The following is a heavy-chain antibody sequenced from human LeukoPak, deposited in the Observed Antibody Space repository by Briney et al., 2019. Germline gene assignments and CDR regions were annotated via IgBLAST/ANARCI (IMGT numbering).Heavy chain of an antibody. J-gene: IGHJ4*02. CDR3: AREGAPYSSSWYVDY. V-gene: IGHV3-33*01. Sequence: GGSLRPSWARSGLTFSTYAMPGARRPPAKGLEWGAVIWYDGSNKYYADSVKGRFTISRDNSKNTLYLQMNSPRAEDTAVYYCAREGAPYSSSWYVDYWGQGTLVTVSS. CDR1: GLTFSTYA. CDR2: IWYDGSNK. D-gene: IGHD6-13*01.